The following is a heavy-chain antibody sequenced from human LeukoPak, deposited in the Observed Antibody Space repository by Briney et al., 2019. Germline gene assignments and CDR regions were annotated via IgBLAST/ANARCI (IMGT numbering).Heavy chain of an antibody. V-gene: IGHV1-2*02. CDR1: GYTFTGYY. J-gene: IGHJ4*02. D-gene: IGHD2-2*01. CDR2: INPNSGGT. Sequence: ASVKVSCKASGYTFTGYYMHWVRQAPGQGLEWMGWINPNSGGTNYAQKFQGRVTMTRDRSISTAYMELSRLRSDDTAVYYCARGGYCSSTSCYVIDYWGQGTLVTVSS. CDR3: ARGGYCSSTSCYVIDY.